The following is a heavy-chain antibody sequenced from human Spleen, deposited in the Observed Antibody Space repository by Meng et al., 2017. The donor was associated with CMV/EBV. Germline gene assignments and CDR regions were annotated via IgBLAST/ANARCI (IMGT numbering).Heavy chain of an antibody. D-gene: IGHD3-9*01. CDR1: GGTFNTFN. J-gene: IGHJ4*02. Sequence: ASVKVSCKASGGTFNTFNINWVRQAPGLGLEWMGWINPNSGGTNYAQKFQGRVTMTRDTSISTAYMELSRLRSDDTAVYYCARERDDRPLDYWGQGTLVTVSS. CDR3: ARERDDRPLDY. V-gene: IGHV1-2*02. CDR2: INPNSGGT.